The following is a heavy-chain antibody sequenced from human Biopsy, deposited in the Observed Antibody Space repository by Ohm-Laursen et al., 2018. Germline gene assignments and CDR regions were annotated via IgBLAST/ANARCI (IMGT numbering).Heavy chain of an antibody. Sequence: GTLSLTCVVYGGPFSGYYWSWIRQPPGKGLEWIGEINHSGSTNYNPSLKSRVTISVDTSKNQFSLKLSSVTAADTAVYYCARGRLRAVARFDYWGQGTLVTVSS. CDR3: ARGRLRAVARFDY. CDR1: GGPFSGYY. CDR2: INHSGST. J-gene: IGHJ4*02. V-gene: IGHV4-34*01. D-gene: IGHD6-19*01.